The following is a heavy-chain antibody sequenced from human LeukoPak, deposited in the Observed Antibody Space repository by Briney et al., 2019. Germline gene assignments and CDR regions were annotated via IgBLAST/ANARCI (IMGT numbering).Heavy chain of an antibody. CDR2: IDPIDSYT. J-gene: IGHJ4*02. D-gene: IGHD5-18*01. V-gene: IGHV5-10-1*01. CDR1: GYRFPSYW. CDR3: ARARVDTAMADFDY. Sequence: GESLKISCKASGYRFPSYWITWVRQMPGKGLEWMGGIDPIDSYTTYSPSFQGHVTISADKPIATVYLQWSSLKASDTAMYYCARARVDTAMADFDYWGQGTLVTVSS.